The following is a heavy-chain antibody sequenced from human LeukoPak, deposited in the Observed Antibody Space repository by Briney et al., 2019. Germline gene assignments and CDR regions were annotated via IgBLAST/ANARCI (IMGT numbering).Heavy chain of an antibody. CDR3: ARAGYGDYGDYYYGMDV. D-gene: IGHD4-17*01. Sequence: PSETLSLTCAVYGGSFSGYYWSWIRQPPGKGLEWIGEINHSGSTNYNPSLKSRVTISVDTSKNQFSLKLSSVTAADTAVYYCARAGYGDYGDYYYGMDVWGQGTTVTVSS. CDR1: GGSFSGYY. V-gene: IGHV4-34*01. J-gene: IGHJ6*02. CDR2: INHSGST.